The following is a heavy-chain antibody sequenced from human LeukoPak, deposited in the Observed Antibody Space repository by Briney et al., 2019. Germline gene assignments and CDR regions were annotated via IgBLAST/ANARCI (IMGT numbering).Heavy chain of an antibody. CDR3: ASGGSYFDY. V-gene: IGHV3-7*01. J-gene: IGHJ4*02. CDR1: GFSFIRYW. CDR2: INQEGSEK. D-gene: IGHD3-10*01. Sequence: GGSLRLSCAASGFSFIRYWMTWVRQVPGKGLEWVANINQEGSEKYYVDSVKGRFTISRDNAKNSVYLQMNSLRVDDTAVYYCASGGSYFDYWGQGTLVTVSS.